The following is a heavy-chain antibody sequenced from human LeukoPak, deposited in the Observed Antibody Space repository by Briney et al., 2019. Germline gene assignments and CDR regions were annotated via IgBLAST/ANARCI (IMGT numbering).Heavy chain of an antibody. V-gene: IGHV4-59*01. CDR1: SGSISSYY. D-gene: IGHD2-15*01. CDR2: IYYSGTT. CDR3: ATLPAGPASWFDP. Sequence: PSETLSLTCTVSSGSISSYYWSWIRQPPGKGLEWIGYIYYSGTTNYNPSLKSRVTILADTSKNQLSLRLSSVTAADTAVYYCATLPAGPASWFDPWGKGTLVTVSS. J-gene: IGHJ5*02.